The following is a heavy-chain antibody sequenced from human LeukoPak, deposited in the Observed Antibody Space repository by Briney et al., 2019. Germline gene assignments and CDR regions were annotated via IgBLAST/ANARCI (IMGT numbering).Heavy chain of an antibody. Sequence: SETLSLTCTVSGGSIRSSSYYWGWIRQPPGKGLEWIGSIYYSGSTYYNPSLKSRVTISVDTSKNQFSLKLSSVTAADTAVYYCARHPPYYYDSSGSYYFDYWGQGTLVTVSS. J-gene: IGHJ4*02. D-gene: IGHD3-22*01. V-gene: IGHV4-39*01. CDR2: IYYSGST. CDR1: GGSIRSSSYY. CDR3: ARHPPYYYDSSGSYYFDY.